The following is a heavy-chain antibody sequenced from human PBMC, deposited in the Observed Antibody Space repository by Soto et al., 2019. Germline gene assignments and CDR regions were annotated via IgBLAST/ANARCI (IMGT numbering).Heavy chain of an antibody. D-gene: IGHD3-10*01. Sequence: SETLSLTCTVSGGSISSSSYYWGWIRQPPGKGLEWIGSIYYSGSTYYNPSLKSRVTISVDTSKNQFSLKLSSVTAADTAVYYCARSPLVSVRVVRGVPIHNWFDPWGQGTLVTVSS. CDR1: GGSISSSSYY. CDR3: ARSPLVSVRVVRGVPIHNWFDP. J-gene: IGHJ5*02. CDR2: IYYSGST. V-gene: IGHV4-39*01.